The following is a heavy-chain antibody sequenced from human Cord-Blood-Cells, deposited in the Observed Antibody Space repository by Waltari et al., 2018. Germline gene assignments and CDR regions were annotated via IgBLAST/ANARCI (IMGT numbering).Heavy chain of an antibody. D-gene: IGHD3-22*01. CDR1: GYTFTSYA. CDR3: ARDGGYYDSSGYYY. CDR2: INAGNGNT. J-gene: IGHJ4*02. Sequence: QVQLVQSGAEVKKPGASVKVSCKASGYTFTSYAIHWVRQAPGQRLEWMGWINAGNGNTKYSQKFQGRVTITRDTSASTAYMELSSLRSEDTAVYYCARDGGYYDSSGYYYWGQGTLVTVSS. V-gene: IGHV1-3*01.